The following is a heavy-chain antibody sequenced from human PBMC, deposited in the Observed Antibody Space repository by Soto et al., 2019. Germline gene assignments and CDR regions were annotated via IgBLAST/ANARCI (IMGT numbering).Heavy chain of an antibody. Sequence: QVQLQESGPGLVKPSQTLSLTCTVSGGSIKNGDYYWSWIRQPPGKGLEWIGFIYYSGSTSYNPPLKSRVTLSVDTSYIQFSLMLNSVTAADTAVYYCARAAGPYYYGVDVWGQGTTVIVSS. CDR3: ARAAGPYYYGVDV. J-gene: IGHJ6*02. CDR2: IYYSGST. V-gene: IGHV4-30-4*01. D-gene: IGHD6-19*01. CDR1: GGSIKNGDYY.